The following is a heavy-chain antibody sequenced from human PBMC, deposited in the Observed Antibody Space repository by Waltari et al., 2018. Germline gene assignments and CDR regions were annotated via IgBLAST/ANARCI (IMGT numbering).Heavy chain of an antibody. CDR2: IYHSGST. CDR1: GYSISNVYS. CDR3: ASIKYQLPLAYYYYYMDV. J-gene: IGHJ6*03. V-gene: IGHV4-38-2*01. D-gene: IGHD2-2*01. Sequence: QVQLQESGPGLVKPSETLSLTCAVSGYSISNVYSCGWIRQPPGKGLEWIGSIYHSGSTYYNPSLKSRVTISLDTSKNQFSLKLSSVTAADTAVYYCASIKYQLPLAYYYYYMDVWGKGTTVTVSS.